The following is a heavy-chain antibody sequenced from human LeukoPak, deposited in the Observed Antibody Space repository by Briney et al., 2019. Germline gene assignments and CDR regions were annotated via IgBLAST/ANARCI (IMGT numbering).Heavy chain of an antibody. J-gene: IGHJ4*02. CDR3: ARDDY. CDR1: GFTFSDYA. CDR2: ISYDGTNK. V-gene: IGHV3-30*04. Sequence: PGGSLRLSCAASGFTFSDYAMRWVRQAPGKGLEWVAIISYDGTNKYYGDSVKGRFTISRDNSKNTLYLQMNSLSTEDTAVYYCARDDYWGQGTLVTVSS.